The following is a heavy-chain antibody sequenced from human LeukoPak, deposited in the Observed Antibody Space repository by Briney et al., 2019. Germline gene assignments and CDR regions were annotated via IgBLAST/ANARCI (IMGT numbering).Heavy chain of an antibody. J-gene: IGHJ3*01. Sequence: PGGSLRLSCATSGFTFDDYGMNWVRQVPGKGLEWVSNINWNGRNVSYADTVKGPITISRDKATHSLHIQMNSTRAKDRAVYSYARVRKQCYYDDSHYCDVSYVWGGGTIV. D-gene: IGHD3-22*01. V-gene: IGHV3-20*04. CDR3: ARVRKQCYYDDSHYCDVSYV. CDR1: GFTFDDYG. CDR2: INWNGRNV.